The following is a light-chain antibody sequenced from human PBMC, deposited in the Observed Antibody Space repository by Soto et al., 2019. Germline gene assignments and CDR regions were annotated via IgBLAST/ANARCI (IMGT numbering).Light chain of an antibody. J-gene: IGKJ3*01. V-gene: IGKV1-9*01. CDR1: QDIASY. CDR2: TVS. Sequence: DIQLTQSPSFLSASVGDRVTSTCRSSQDIASYLAWYQQKPGKAPTPLIYTVSTLQSGGPSRFSGSGSGAEFALTITSRQPEDVATDYCQQHHSYPSSTFGPGTKVDIK. CDR3: QQHHSYPSST.